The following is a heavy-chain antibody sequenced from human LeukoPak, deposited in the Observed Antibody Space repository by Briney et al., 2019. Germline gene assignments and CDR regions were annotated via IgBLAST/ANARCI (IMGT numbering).Heavy chain of an antibody. CDR1: GGSVSSGSYY. D-gene: IGHD2-15*01. CDR3: ARAPRYCSGGSCYAFYAFDI. CDR2: IYYSGST. J-gene: IGHJ3*02. Sequence: SETLSLTCTVSGGSVSSGSYYWSWIRQPPGKGLEWIGYIYYSGSTKYNPSLKSRVTISVDTSKNQFSLKLSSVTAADTAVYYCARAPRYCSGGSCYAFYAFDIWGQGTMVTVSS. V-gene: IGHV4-61*01.